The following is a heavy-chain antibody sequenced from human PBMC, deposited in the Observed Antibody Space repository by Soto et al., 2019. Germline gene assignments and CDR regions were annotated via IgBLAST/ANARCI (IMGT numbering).Heavy chain of an antibody. CDR1: GGSISRGGYY. D-gene: IGHD2-15*01. J-gene: IGHJ6*03. CDR2: IYYSGST. V-gene: IGHV4-31*03. CDR3: AFISVGPYHYYMDA. Sequence: SETLSLTCTVSGGSISRGGYYWSWIRQHPGKGLEWIGYIYYSGSTYYNPSLKSRVTISVDTSKNQFSLKLSSVTAADTAVYYCAFISVGPYHYYMDARGKGTTLTVSS.